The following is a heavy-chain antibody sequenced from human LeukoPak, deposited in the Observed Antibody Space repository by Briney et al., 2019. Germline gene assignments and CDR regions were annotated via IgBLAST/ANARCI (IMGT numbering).Heavy chain of an antibody. CDR3: ARGLDDILTGFKAFDI. V-gene: IGHV3-21*01. J-gene: IGHJ3*02. Sequence: PGGSLRLSCAASGFTFSSYSMNWVRQAPGKGLEWVSSISSSSSYIYYADSVKGRFTISRGNAKNSLYLQMNSLRAEDTAVYYCARGLDDILTGFKAFDIWGQGTMVTVSS. D-gene: IGHD3-9*01. CDR1: GFTFSSYS. CDR2: ISSSSSYI.